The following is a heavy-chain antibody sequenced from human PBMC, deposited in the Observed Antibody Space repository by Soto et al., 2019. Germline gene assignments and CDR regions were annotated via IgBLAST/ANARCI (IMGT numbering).Heavy chain of an antibody. D-gene: IGHD5-12*01. CDR2: MYHSGST. CDR1: GGSISSGGYS. J-gene: IGHJ4*02. CDR3: AREGNLGRWLQPLDF. Sequence: SETLSLTCAVSGGSISSGGYSWSWIRQPPGKGLEWIGYMYHSGSTYYNPSLKSRVTISIDRSKNQFSLKLSSVTAADTAKYFCAREGNLGRWLQPLDFWGQGTLVTVSS. V-gene: IGHV4-30-2*01.